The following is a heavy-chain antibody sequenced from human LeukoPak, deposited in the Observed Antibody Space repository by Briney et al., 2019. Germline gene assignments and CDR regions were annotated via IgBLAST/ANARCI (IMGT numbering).Heavy chain of an antibody. Sequence: GGSLRLSCAASGFTVSSNYMSWVRQAPGKGLEWVSIIYKDGSTYYADSVKGQFIISRDNSKNTLYLQINSLTVEDTAVYYCARTTVAPGSYDIWGQGTMVTVSS. V-gene: IGHV3-53*01. J-gene: IGHJ3*02. D-gene: IGHD4-23*01. CDR3: ARTTVAPGSYDI. CDR1: GFTVSSNY. CDR2: IYKDGST.